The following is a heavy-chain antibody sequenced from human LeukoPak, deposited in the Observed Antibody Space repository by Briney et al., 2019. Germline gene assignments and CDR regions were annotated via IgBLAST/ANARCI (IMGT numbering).Heavy chain of an antibody. CDR2: INSDGSIT. V-gene: IGHV3-74*01. CDR3: AKDIDNGDYVVY. D-gene: IGHD4-17*01. Sequence: PGGSLRLSCAASGFTFSSYWMHWVRQAPGKGLVWVSRINSDGSITTYADSVKGRFTISRDNSKNTLYLQMNSLRAEDTAVYYCAKDIDNGDYVVYWGQGTLVTVSS. J-gene: IGHJ4*02. CDR1: GFTFSSYW.